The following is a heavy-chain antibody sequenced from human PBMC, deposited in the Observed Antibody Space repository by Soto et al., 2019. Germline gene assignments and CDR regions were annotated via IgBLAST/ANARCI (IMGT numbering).Heavy chain of an antibody. V-gene: IGHV1-69*02. J-gene: IGHJ3*02. CDR2: TIPILAIT. CDR3: ARGGDGGGSESVFDI. D-gene: IGHD3-10*01. Sequence: QVQLVQSGAVVKKPGSSMKVSCKTLGDTFSTYPITWVRQAPGQGLEWMGRTIPILAITDYAQKFQGRVTITADRSTTTAYMELRSLNFEDTAVYYCARGGDGGGSESVFDIWGQGTMVTVSS. CDR1: GDTFSTYP.